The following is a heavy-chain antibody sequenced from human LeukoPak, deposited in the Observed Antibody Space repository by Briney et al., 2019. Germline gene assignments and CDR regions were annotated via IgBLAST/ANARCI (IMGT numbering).Heavy chain of an antibody. D-gene: IGHD3-16*01. J-gene: IGHJ4*02. CDR1: GFTFTAYW. CDR2: MNEDGSEK. Sequence: PGGSLRLSCAASGFTFTAYWMTWVRQAPGKGLEWVANMNEDGSEKYYADSVKGRFTIPRDNAKNSLYLQMNGLGAEDTAVYYCARELNGYGYYFFDYWGPGTLVTVSS. CDR3: ARELNGYGYYFFDY. V-gene: IGHV3-7*01.